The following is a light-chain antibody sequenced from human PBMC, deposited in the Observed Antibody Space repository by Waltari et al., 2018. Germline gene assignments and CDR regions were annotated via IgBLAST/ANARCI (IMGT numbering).Light chain of an antibody. CDR2: DAS. V-gene: IGKV3-20*01. CDR3: QKYGTLPAT. CDR1: QSVWRT. Sequence: EIVLTQSPGTLSLSPGERATLYCRASQSVWRTLAWYQQKPGQAPRLLINDASSRATGVPDRFSGSGYGTDFSLTISRLEPEDFAVYYCQKYGTLPATFGQGTTVEIK. J-gene: IGKJ1*01.